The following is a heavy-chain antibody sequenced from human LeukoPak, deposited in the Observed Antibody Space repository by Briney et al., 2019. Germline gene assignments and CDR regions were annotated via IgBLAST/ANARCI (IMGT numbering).Heavy chain of an antibody. CDR1: GFTLRNYW. Sequence: GGSLRLSCAASGFTLRNYWMSWVRQAPGKGLEWVANINPDGSEKYYADSVKGRFAISRDNAENSLYLQMNSLRAEDTAVYYCARYGNGAWLAHYAFDSWGQGTMVTVSS. CDR3: ARYGNGAWLAHYAFDS. V-gene: IGHV3-7*01. J-gene: IGHJ3*02. CDR2: INPDGSEK. D-gene: IGHD6-19*01.